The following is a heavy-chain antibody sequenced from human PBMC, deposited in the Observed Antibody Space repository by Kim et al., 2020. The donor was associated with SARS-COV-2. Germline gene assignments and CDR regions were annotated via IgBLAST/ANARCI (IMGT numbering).Heavy chain of an antibody. CDR1: GFGVSSNY. CDR3: ATSNTLFSGTYWPPFDY. Sequence: GGSLRLSCAPSGFGVSSNYMSWVRQAPGKGLEWVSLIYDRDNTYNSDSVTGRFTISRYNFRNTLYLQMTNQKDADTAVYYGATSNTLFSGTYWPPFDYWGQGTRVTVFS. CDR2: IYDRDNT. V-gene: IGHV3-53*01. J-gene: IGHJ4*02. D-gene: IGHD1-26*01.